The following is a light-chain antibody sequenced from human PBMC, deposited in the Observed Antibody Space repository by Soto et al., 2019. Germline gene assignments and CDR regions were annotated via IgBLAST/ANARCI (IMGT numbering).Light chain of an antibody. Sequence: AIRMTQSPSSFSASTGDRVTITCRASQGISSYLAWYQQKPGKAPKLLIYAASTLQSGVPSRISGSGSGTDLTLTISCLQSEDFATYYCQQYYSYPHSCGQGTKMEIK. CDR2: AAS. J-gene: IGKJ1*01. V-gene: IGKV1-8*01. CDR3: QQYYSYPHS. CDR1: QGISSY.